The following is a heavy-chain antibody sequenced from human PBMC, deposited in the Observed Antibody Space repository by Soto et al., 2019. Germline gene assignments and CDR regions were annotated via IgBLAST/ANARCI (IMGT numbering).Heavy chain of an antibody. J-gene: IGHJ5*02. V-gene: IGHV1-69*13. D-gene: IGHD2-2*01. CDR2: IIPIFGTA. CDR3: ATHSAYGYCSSTSCYGSWFDP. Sequence: SVKVSCKASGGTFSSYAISWVRPAPGQGLEWMGGIIPIFGTANYAQKFQGRVTITADESTSTAYMELSSLRSEDTAVYYCATHSAYGYCSSTSCYGSWFDPWGQGTLVTVSS. CDR1: GGTFSSYA.